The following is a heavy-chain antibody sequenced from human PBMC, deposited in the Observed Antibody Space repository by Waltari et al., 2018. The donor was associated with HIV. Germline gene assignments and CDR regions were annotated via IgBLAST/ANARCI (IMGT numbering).Heavy chain of an antibody. CDR3: ARGDCSGGRCDWFGP. CDR1: GYTFTSYD. D-gene: IGHD2-15*01. J-gene: IGHJ5*02. CDR2: MNPKSGNT. V-gene: IGHV1-8*01. Sequence: QVQLLQSGAEVKKPGASVKVSCKASGYTFTSYDINWVRQATGQGLQWMGWMNPKSGNTGYAQSFQRRVSMTRNTSINTAYMEMSSLRSEDTAVYYCARGDCSGGRCDWFGPWGQGTLVTVSS.